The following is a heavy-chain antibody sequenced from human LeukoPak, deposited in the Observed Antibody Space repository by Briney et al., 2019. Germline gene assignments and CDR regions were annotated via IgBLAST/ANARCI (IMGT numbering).Heavy chain of an antibody. CDR1: GYIFTAYD. D-gene: IGHD2-8*01. CDR2: IHPNSGGT. V-gene: IGHV1-2*02. J-gene: IGHJ4*02. CDR3: ARNGGGPDY. Sequence: ASVKVSCKASGYIFTAYDLYWVRQAPGQGLEWITWIHPNSGGTNYVQKFQGRVTMTSDTSISTAYMELTRLTSDVTAVYYRARNGGGPDYWGQGTLVTVSS.